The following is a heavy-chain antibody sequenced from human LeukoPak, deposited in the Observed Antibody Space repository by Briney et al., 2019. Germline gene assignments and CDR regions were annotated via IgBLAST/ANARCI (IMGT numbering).Heavy chain of an antibody. Sequence: GGSLRLSCAASGFTFSSYAMSWVRLAPGKGLEWVSAISGSGGSTHYADSVKGRFTISRDNSKNTLYLQMNSLRAEDTAVYYCAKDFRDCSGGSCYPSGYFDLWGRGTLVTVSS. CDR3: AKDFRDCSGGSCYPSGYFDL. J-gene: IGHJ2*01. D-gene: IGHD2-15*01. CDR1: GFTFSSYA. V-gene: IGHV3-23*01. CDR2: ISGSGGST.